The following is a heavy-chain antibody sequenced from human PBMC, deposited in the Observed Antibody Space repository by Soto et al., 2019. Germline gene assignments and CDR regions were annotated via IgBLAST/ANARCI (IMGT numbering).Heavy chain of an antibody. J-gene: IGHJ1*01. CDR1: GYTFTNYG. Sequence: ASVKVSCKASGYTFTNYGINWVRQAPGQGPEWMGWISGYNGNTNYAQTLQGRFTMTTDTSTSTAYMELRSLRSDDTAVYYCARGGSSWSAEYYQHWGQGTLVTVSS. CDR2: ISGYNGNT. CDR3: ARGGSSWSAEYYQH. D-gene: IGHD6-13*01. V-gene: IGHV1-18*01.